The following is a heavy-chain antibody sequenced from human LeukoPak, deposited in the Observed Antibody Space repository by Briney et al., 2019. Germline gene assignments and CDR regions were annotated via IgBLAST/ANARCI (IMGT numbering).Heavy chain of an antibody. D-gene: IGHD5-12*01. Sequence: NPSETLSLTCTVSGYSISSGYYWGWIRRPPGKGLEWIGSIYHSGSTYYNPSLKSRVTISVDTSKNQFSLKLISVTAADTAVYYCARGIVATNDYWGQGTLVTVSS. CDR3: ARGIVATNDY. V-gene: IGHV4-38-2*02. CDR2: IYHSGST. CDR1: GYSISSGYY. J-gene: IGHJ4*02.